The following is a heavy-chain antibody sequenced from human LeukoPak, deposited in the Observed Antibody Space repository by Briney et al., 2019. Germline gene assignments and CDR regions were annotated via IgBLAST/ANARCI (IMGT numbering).Heavy chain of an antibody. CDR3: AKVGYCSSTSCYAGKSFDY. V-gene: IGHV3-23*01. J-gene: IGHJ4*02. D-gene: IGHD2-2*01. Sequence: GGSLRLSCAASGFTFSSYAMSWVRQAPGKGLEWVSAISGSGGSTYYADSVKGRFTISRDNSKNTLYLQMNSLRAEDTAVYYRAKVGYCSSTSCYAGKSFDYWGQGTLVTVSS. CDR1: GFTFSSYA. CDR2: ISGSGGST.